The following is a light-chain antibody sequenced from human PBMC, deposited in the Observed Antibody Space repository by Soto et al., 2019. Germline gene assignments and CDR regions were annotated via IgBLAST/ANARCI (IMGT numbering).Light chain of an antibody. CDR3: QQYSYWTPWT. CDR2: GAS. CDR1: QSVSSN. Sequence: TQSPSTVPLAPGERATLSSRAIQSVSSNYLAWYQQKPGQAPRLLIYGASTRATGIPARFSGSGSGTEFTLTISSLQSEDFAVYYCQQYSYWTPWTFGQGTKVDIK. J-gene: IGKJ1*01. V-gene: IGKV3-15*01.